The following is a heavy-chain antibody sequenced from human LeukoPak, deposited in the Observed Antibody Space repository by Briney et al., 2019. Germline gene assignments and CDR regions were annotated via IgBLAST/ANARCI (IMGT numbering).Heavy chain of an antibody. J-gene: IGHJ4*02. V-gene: IGHV4-59*08. D-gene: IGHD6-19*01. CDR1: GGSISGYY. CDR3: ARQAGQWLPTGY. Sequence: SETLSLTCSVSGGSISGYYWSWIRQPPGKGLEWIAYIYYSGSTNYNPSLNSRVTISVDTSKNQFSLKLSSVTAADTAVYYCARQAGQWLPTGYWGQGTLVTVSS. CDR2: IYYSGST.